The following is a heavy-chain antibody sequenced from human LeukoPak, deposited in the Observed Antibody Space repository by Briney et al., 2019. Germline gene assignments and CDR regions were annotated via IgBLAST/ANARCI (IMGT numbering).Heavy chain of an antibody. D-gene: IGHD2-15*01. CDR2: IIPIFGIA. CDR1: GGTFSSYA. V-gene: IGHV1-69*04. Sequence: GASVKVSCKASGGTFSSYAISWVRQAPGHGLEWMGRIIPIFGIANYAQKFQGRVTITADKSTSTAYMELSSLRSEDTAVYYCAKGYCSGGSCYPGMDVWGQGTTVTVSS. J-gene: IGHJ6*02. CDR3: AKGYCSGGSCYPGMDV.